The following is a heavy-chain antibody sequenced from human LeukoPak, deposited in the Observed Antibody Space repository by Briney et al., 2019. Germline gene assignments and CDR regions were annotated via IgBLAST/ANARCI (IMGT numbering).Heavy chain of an antibody. D-gene: IGHD5-18*01. CDR1: GFTFSSYA. CDR2: ISGSGGST. CDR3: AKDMGIQLWLSDY. V-gene: IGHV3-23*01. Sequence: GGSLRLSCAASGFTFSSYAMSWVRQAPGKGLEWVSAISGSGGSTYYADSVKGRFTISRDNSKNTLYRQMNSLRAEDTAVYYCAKDMGIQLWLSDYWGQGTLVTVSS. J-gene: IGHJ4*02.